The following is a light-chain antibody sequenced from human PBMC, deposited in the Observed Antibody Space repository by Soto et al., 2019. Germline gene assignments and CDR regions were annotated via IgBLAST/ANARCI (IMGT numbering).Light chain of an antibody. V-gene: IGLV3-21*04. CDR1: NIGSKS. CDR3: QVWDSSSDHV. Sequence: SYELTQPPSVSVAPGKTARITCGGNNIGSKSVHWYQQKPGQAPVLVIYYDSDRPSGIPERFSGSNSGNTATLTISRVEAGDEADYYCQVWDSSSDHVFGTGTTLTVL. CDR2: YDS. J-gene: IGLJ1*01.